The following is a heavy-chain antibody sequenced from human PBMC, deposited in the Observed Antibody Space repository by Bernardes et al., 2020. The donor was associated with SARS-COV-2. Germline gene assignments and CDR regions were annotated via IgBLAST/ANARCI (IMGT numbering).Heavy chain of an antibody. J-gene: IGHJ3*02. V-gene: IGHV4-31*03. CDR1: GGSVSSGAYY. CDR2: IFYRGTT. Sequence: SETLSPTCTVSGGSVSSGAYYWSWIRQHPGKGLEWIGYIFYRGTTYYNPSLKSRFTISVDTSKNQFSLKLSSVTAADTAVYYCARSLLGLNAFDIWGQGTMVTVSS. CDR3: ARSLLGLNAFDI. D-gene: IGHD2-15*01.